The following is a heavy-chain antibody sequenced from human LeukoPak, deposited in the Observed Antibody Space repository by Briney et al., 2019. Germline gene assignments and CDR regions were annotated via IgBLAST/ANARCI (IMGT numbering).Heavy chain of an antibody. Sequence: SETLSLTCAVYGGSFSGYYWSWIRQPPGKGLEWIGEINHSGSTNYNPSLKSRVTMSVDTSKNQFSLKLSSVTAADTAVYYCARSTGSGYYMDVWGKGTTVTISS. CDR1: GGSFSGYY. CDR3: ARSTGSGYYMDV. V-gene: IGHV4-34*01. D-gene: IGHD3-10*01. CDR2: INHSGST. J-gene: IGHJ6*03.